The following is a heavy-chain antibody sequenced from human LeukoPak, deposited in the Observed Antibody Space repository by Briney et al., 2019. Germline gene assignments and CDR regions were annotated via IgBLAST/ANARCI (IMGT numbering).Heavy chain of an antibody. D-gene: IGHD3-22*01. CDR1: GFTFSSYA. V-gene: IGHV3-23*01. Sequence: GGSLRLSCAASGFTFSSYAMSWVRQAPGKGLEWASAISGSGGSTYYADSVKGRFTISRDNSKNTLYLQMNSLRAEDTAVYYCAEPEGGYYDIRPDRGQGTLVTVSS. J-gene: IGHJ4*02. CDR3: AEPEGGYYDIRPD. CDR2: ISGSGGST.